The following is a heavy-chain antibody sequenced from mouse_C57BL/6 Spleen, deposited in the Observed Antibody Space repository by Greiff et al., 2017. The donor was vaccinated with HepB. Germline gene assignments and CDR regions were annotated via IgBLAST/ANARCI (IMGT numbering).Heavy chain of an antibody. CDR2: ISSGSSTI. CDR3: AKLYYGSSYFDY. J-gene: IGHJ2*01. D-gene: IGHD1-1*01. CDR1: GFTFSDYG. Sequence: EVMLVESGGGLVKPGWSLKLSCAASGFTFSDYGMHWVRQAPEKGLEWVAYISSGSSTIYYADTVKGRFTISRDNAKNNLFLQMTSLRSEDTAMYYCAKLYYGSSYFDYWGQGTTLTVSS. V-gene: IGHV5-17*01.